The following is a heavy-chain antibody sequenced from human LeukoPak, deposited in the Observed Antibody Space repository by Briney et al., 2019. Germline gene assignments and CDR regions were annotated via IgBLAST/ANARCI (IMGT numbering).Heavy chain of an antibody. V-gene: IGHV4-34*01. CDR3: ASVVRWRILITFGPQYYFES. D-gene: IGHD3-16*01. J-gene: IGHJ4*02. CDR1: GGSFSGDF. CDR2: TKHDGST. Sequence: SEALSLTCAVYGGSFSGDFWSWLRQSPGKGLGWIGETKHDGSTTYNPSLGSRATMSVDTSKNQFSLKLSSVTAADTAVYYCASVVRWRILITFGPQYYFESWGQGTLVTVSS.